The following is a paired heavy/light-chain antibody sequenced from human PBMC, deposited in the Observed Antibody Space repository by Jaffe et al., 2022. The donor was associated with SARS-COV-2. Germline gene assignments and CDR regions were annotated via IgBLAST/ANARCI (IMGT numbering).Light chain of an antibody. V-gene: IGKV1D-16*01. CDR1: QSISRW. J-gene: IGKJ4*01. CDR2: AAS. Sequence: DIQMTQSPSSLSASVGDRVTITCRASQSISRWLAWFQQKPGKAPKSLIYAASTLESGVPARFSGSASGTDFTLTISSLQPEDSATYYCQRYDTYPLTFGGGTKVEI. CDR3: QRYDTYPLT.
Heavy chain of an antibody. V-gene: IGHV3-33*01. Sequence: QVHLVESGGGVVQPGTSLTLSCAASGFTFSNYGMHWVRQAPGKGLEWVAVTWSDESNKYYADSVKGRFTISRDNSKYTLYLQMNSLRVEDTAVYYCARDWANGQSGYFDYWGLGTLVTVSS. CDR1: GFTFSNYG. J-gene: IGHJ4*02. D-gene: IGHD2-8*01. CDR2: TWSDESNK. CDR3: ARDWANGQSGYFDY.